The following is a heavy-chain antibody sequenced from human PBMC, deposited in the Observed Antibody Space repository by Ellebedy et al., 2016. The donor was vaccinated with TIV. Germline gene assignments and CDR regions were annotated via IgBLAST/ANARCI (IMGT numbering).Heavy chain of an antibody. V-gene: IGHV3-7*03. CDR3: ARRGSYGDYAVQINNWFDR. Sequence: GESLKISCAASGFSFRSYWMSWVRQAPGKGLEWVANIYQDGSDQYYVDSVKGRFTISRDNANNLLYLQMNSLRVEDTAVYYCARRGSYGDYAVQINNWFDRWGQGTLVTVYS. D-gene: IGHD4-17*01. CDR2: IYQDGSDQ. CDR1: GFSFRSYW. J-gene: IGHJ5*02.